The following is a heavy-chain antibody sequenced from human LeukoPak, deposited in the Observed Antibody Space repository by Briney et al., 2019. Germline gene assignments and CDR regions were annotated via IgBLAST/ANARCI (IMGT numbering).Heavy chain of an antibody. J-gene: IGHJ5*02. CDR2: IYNSGSP. CDR1: GGSINSYY. D-gene: IGHD3-22*01. V-gene: IGHV4-59*01. CDR3: AKDLYYYGTNAYYFDWFDP. Sequence: SETLSLTCTVSGGSINSYYWSWIRQPPGKGLEWIGYIYNSGSPNYNPSLKSRVTMSVVTSKNQFSLKLSSVTAADTAVYYCAKDLYYYGTNAYYFDWFDPWGQATLVTVSS.